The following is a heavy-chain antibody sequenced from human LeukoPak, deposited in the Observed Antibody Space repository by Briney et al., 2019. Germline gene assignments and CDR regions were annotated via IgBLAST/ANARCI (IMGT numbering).Heavy chain of an antibody. D-gene: IGHD4-17*01. CDR2: IYYSGST. CDR1: GGSISSSSYY. CDR3: ARGLGYGDYVA. V-gene: IGHV4-39*07. Sequence: SETLSLTCTVSGGSISSSSYYWGWIRQPPGKGLEWIGSIYYSGSTYYNPSLKSRVTISVDTSKNQSSLKLSSVTAADTAVYYCARGLGYGDYVAWGQGTLVTVSS. J-gene: IGHJ5*02.